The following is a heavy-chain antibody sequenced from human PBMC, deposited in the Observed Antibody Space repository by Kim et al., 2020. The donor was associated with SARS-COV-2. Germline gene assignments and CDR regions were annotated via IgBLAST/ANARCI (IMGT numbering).Heavy chain of an antibody. V-gene: IGHV3-30*18. D-gene: IGHD6-19*01. CDR2: ISYDGSNK. J-gene: IGHJ4*02. Sequence: GGSLRLSCAASGFTFSSYGMHWVHQAPGKGLEWVAVISYDGSNKYYADSVKGRFTISRDNSKNTLYLQMNSLRAEDTAVYYCAKGISSGWYVSPDYWGQGTLVTVSS. CDR1: GFTFSSYG. CDR3: AKGISSGWYVSPDY.